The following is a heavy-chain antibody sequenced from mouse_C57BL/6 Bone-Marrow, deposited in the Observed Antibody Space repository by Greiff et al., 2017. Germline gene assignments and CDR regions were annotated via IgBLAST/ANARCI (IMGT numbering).Heavy chain of an antibody. V-gene: IGHV1-81*01. J-gene: IGHJ2*01. CDR2: IYPRSGNT. Sequence: VHLVESGAELARPGASVKLSCKASGYTFTSYGLSWVKQRTGQGLEWIGEIYPRSGNTYYNETFKGKATLTSDQSSSTAYMELRSLTSEDSAVYFCARRGSSIDYWGQGTTLTVSS. D-gene: IGHD1-1*01. CDR3: ARRGSSIDY. CDR1: GYTFTSYG.